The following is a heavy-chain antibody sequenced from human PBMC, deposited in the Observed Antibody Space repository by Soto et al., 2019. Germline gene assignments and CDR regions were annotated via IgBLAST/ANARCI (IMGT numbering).Heavy chain of an antibody. Sequence: SETLSLTCAVSGGSISSGGYSWSWIRQPPGKGLEWIGYIYHSGSTYYSPSLKSRVTISVDTSKNQFSLKLSSVTAADTAVYYCARVDPYYFGLLDYWGQGILVTVSS. CDR2: IYHSGST. J-gene: IGHJ4*02. CDR3: ARVDPYYFGLLDY. CDR1: GGSISSGGYS. D-gene: IGHD3-10*01. V-gene: IGHV4-30-2*01.